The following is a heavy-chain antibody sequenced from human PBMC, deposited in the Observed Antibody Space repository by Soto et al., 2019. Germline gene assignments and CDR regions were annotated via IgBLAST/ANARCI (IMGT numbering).Heavy chain of an antibody. Sequence: ASVKVSCKASGYTFTSYYMHWVRQAPGQGLEWMGIINPSGGSTSYAQKSQGRVTMTRDTSTSTVYMELSSLRSEDTAVYYCARDKKYYDFWSGYLPLDYYYGMDVWGQGTTVTVYS. J-gene: IGHJ6*02. D-gene: IGHD3-3*01. CDR3: ARDKKYYDFWSGYLPLDYYYGMDV. V-gene: IGHV1-46*01. CDR2: INPSGGST. CDR1: GYTFTSYY.